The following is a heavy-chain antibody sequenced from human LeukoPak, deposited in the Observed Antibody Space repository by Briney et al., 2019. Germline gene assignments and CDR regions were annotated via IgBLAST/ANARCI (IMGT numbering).Heavy chain of an antibody. Sequence: ASVKVSCKASGYTFTSYAISWVRQAPGQGLEWMGWISAYNGNTNYAQKLQGRVTMTTDTSTSTAYMAPRSLRSDHTAVYYCARGSGYDNYFDYWGQGTLVTVSS. V-gene: IGHV1-18*01. D-gene: IGHD5-12*01. CDR3: ARGSGYDNYFDY. CDR2: ISAYNGNT. J-gene: IGHJ4*02. CDR1: GYTFTSYA.